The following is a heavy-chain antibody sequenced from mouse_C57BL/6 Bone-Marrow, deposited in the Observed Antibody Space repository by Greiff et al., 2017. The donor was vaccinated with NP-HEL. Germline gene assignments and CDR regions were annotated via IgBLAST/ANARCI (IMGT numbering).Heavy chain of an antibody. D-gene: IGHD1-1*01. V-gene: IGHV1-50*01. CDR3: ALYYYGPWFAY. CDR1: GYTFTSYW. Sequence: VQLQQPGAELVKPGASVKLSCKASGYTFTSYWMQWVKQRPGQGLEWIGEIDPSDSYTNYNQKFKGKATLTVDTSSSTAYMQLSSLTSADSAVYYCALYYYGPWFAYWGQGTLVTVSA. J-gene: IGHJ3*01. CDR2: IDPSDSYT.